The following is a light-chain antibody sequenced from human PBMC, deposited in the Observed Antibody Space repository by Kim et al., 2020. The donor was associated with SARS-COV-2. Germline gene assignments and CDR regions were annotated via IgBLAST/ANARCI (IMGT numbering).Light chain of an antibody. CDR3: GTWDSSLSAGVV. CDR2: DNN. J-gene: IGLJ2*01. Sequence: QKVTISCSGSSSNIGNNYVSWYQQLPGTAPKLLIYDNNKRPSGIPDPFSGSKSGTSATLGITGLQTGDEADYYCGTWDSSLSAGVVFGGGTQLTVL. CDR1: SSNIGNNY. V-gene: IGLV1-51*01.